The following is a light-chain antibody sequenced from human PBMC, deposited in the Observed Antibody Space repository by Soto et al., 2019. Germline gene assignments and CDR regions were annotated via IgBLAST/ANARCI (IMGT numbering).Light chain of an antibody. CDR2: DAS. J-gene: IGKJ4*01. V-gene: IGKV3-11*01. CDR1: QSLSSY. Sequence: EIVLTQSPGTLSLSPGERAPLSCRASQSLSSYLAWYQQKHGQAPRLLIYDASNRATGIPARFSGSGSGTDLTITISSLEPEDGEVYDGQQRSDWPLTFGGGTKVDIK. CDR3: QQRSDWPLT.